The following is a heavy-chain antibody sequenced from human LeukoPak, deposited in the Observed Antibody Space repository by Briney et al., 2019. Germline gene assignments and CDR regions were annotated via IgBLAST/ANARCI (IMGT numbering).Heavy chain of an antibody. CDR2: VSSSSSYI. V-gene: IGHV3-21*04. Sequence: TGGSLRLSCAASGFSFSSYSMNWVRQAPGKGLEWVSSVSSSSSYIYYADSVKGRFTISRDNSKNTLYLQMNSLRAEDTAVYYCARGAPIVPEYWGQGTLVTVSS. CDR3: ARGAPIVPEY. CDR1: GFSFSSYS. D-gene: IGHD2-8*01. J-gene: IGHJ4*02.